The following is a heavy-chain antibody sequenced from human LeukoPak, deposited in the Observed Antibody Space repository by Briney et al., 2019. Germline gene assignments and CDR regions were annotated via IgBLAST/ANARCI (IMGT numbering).Heavy chain of an antibody. J-gene: IGHJ4*02. D-gene: IGHD6-13*01. Sequence: GASVKVSCKASRGTFSPYAIRGVRQAPGHRLEWMGGIIPILVTANYAQKFQGRVTITADKSTSTAYMELSSLRSEDRAVYFCARAPIAGAATDWGQGTLVTVSS. CDR2: IIPILVTA. CDR3: ARAPIAGAATD. V-gene: IGHV1-69*06. CDR1: RGTFSPYA.